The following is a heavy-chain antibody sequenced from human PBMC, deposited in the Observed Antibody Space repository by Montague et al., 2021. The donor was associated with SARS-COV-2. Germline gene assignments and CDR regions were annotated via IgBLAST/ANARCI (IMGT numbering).Heavy chain of an antibody. Sequence: SETLSLTCTVSGGSISSYYWSWIRQPPGKGLDWIGYIYYSGSTNYNPSLKIRVTITVDTSKNQFSLNLSSVTAADTAVYYCYRVSRTDCDWLFPVSGSYSYDLDVWGQGTTVTVSS. V-gene: IGHV4-59*01. CDR2: IYYSGST. CDR1: GGSISSYY. J-gene: IGHJ6*02. D-gene: IGHD3-9*01. CDR3: YRVSRTDCDWLFPVSGSYSYDLDV.